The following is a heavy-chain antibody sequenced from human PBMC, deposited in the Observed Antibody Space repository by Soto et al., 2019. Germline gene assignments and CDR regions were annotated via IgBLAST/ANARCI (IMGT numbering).Heavy chain of an antibody. CDR2: LNPHSGKT. CDR3: ARVSSIAARRSFDS. V-gene: IGHV1-8*01. D-gene: IGHD6-6*01. J-gene: IGHJ4*02. CDR1: GYTFTIHD. Sequence: QVQLVQSGAEVTKPGASVKVSCKASGYTFTIHDIHWVRQAPGQGLEWMAGLNPHSGKTAYAQKFQGRLTMTGNASTSTAYMELSSLRSEDTAMYYCARVSSIAARRSFDSWGQGTLVTVSS.